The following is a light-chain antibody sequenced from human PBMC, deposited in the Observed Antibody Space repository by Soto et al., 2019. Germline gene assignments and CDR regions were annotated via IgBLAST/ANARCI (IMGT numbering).Light chain of an antibody. CDR2: DVS. V-gene: IGLV2-11*01. J-gene: IGLJ1*01. CDR1: SSDVGGYNY. CDR3: CSYARRSTRYV. Sequence: QSVLTQPHSVSGSPRQSVTISCTGSSSDVGGYNYVSWYQQHPGKAPKLLIFDVSKRPSGVPDRFSGSKSGNTASLTISGLQAEDEADYYCCSYARRSTRYVFGTGTKLTVL.